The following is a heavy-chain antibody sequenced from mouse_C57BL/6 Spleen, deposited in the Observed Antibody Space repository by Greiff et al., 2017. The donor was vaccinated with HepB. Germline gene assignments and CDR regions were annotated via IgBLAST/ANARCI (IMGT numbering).Heavy chain of an antibody. Sequence: EVQLQQSGPELVKPGASVKISCKASGYTFTDYYMNWVKQSHGKSLEWIGDINPNNGGTSYNQKFKGKATLTVDKSSSTAYMELRSLTSEDSAVYYCARVILRLFDYWGQGTTLTVSS. D-gene: IGHD1-2*01. CDR2: INPNNGGT. V-gene: IGHV1-26*01. J-gene: IGHJ2*01. CDR1: GYTFTDYY. CDR3: ARVILRLFDY.